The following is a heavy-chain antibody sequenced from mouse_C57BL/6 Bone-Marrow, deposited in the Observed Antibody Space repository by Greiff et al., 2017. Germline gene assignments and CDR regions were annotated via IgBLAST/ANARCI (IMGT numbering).Heavy chain of an antibody. D-gene: IGHD1-1*01. J-gene: IGHJ2*01. CDR2: IRSRCDNYAT. V-gene: IGHV6-3*01. CDR1: GYTFTNYW. Sequence: DVKLLQSGGGLVQPGGSMKLSCVASGYTFTNYWMNWVPQSPEKGLEWVAQIRSRCDNYATHYAVSGKGRFTVSRDDSKSSVYLQSNNFGAEDTEIYSCTRPPVVASSVDYWGQGNTRPGS. CDR3: TRPPVVASSVDY.